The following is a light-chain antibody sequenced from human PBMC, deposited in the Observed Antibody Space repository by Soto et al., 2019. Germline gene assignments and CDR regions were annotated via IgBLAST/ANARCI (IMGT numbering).Light chain of an antibody. V-gene: IGKV1-5*03. J-gene: IGKJ4*01. CDR1: QSISSW. Sequence: DIQMTQSPSTLSASVGDRVTITCRASQSISSWLAWYQQKPGKAPKLLIYKASSLESGVPSRFSGSGSATEFTLTISSLQPDDFATYYGQQYNSYPFTFGGGTKVEIK. CDR3: QQYNSYPFT. CDR2: KAS.